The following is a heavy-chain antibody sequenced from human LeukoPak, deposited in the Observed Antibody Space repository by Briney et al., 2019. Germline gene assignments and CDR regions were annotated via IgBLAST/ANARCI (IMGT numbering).Heavy chain of an antibody. D-gene: IGHD3-3*01. CDR2: IIPILGIA. J-gene: IGHJ4*02. V-gene: IGHV1-69*04. CDR3: ARDRDFWSGYYSDY. CDR1: GGTFSSYT. Sequence: ASVKVSCKASGGTFSSYTISWVRQAPGQGLEWMGRIIPILGIANYAQKFQGRVTITADKSTSTAYMELSSLRSEDTAVYYCARDRDFWSGYYSDYWGQGTLVTGSS.